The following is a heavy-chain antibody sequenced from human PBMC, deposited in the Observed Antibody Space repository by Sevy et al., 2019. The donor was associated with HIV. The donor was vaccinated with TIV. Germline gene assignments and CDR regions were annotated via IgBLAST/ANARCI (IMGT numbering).Heavy chain of an antibody. CDR3: AREGCSKPHDY. V-gene: IGHV3-23*01. CDR2: FSFGCGKI. D-gene: IGHD2-2*01. Sequence: GGSLRLSCAASGFTFSNYAMSWVRQAPDKGLEWVSTFSFGCGKINYADSVKGRFTISRDNSKNTLYLQMNSLRAEDTALYYCAREGCSKPHDYWGQGTLVTVSS. CDR1: GFTFSNYA. J-gene: IGHJ4*02.